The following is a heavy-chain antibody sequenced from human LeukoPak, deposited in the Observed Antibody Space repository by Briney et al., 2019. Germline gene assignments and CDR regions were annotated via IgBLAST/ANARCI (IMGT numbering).Heavy chain of an antibody. CDR2: IWYDGSNK. J-gene: IGHJ3*02. V-gene: IGHV3-33*01. CDR1: GFTFSSYG. Sequence: PGRSLRLSCATSGFTFSSYGMHWVRQAPGKGLEWVAVIWYDGSNKYYADSVKGRFTISRDNSKNTLYLQMNSLRAEDTAVYYCARGLAYCGGDCFDAFDIWGQGTMVTVSS. CDR3: ARGLAYCGGDCFDAFDI. D-gene: IGHD2-21*02.